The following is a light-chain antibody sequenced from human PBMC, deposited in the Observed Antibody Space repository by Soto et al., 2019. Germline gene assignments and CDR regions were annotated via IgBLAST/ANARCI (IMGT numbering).Light chain of an antibody. CDR1: QSVSSN. CDR3: QQYNNWPPWT. Sequence: EIVMTQSPATLPVSPGERATLSCRASQSVSSNLAWYQQKPGQAPRLLIYGASTRATGIPARFSGSGSGTEFTLTINSLQSEDLAVYYCQQYNNWPPWTFGQGTKVEIK. CDR2: GAS. V-gene: IGKV3-15*01. J-gene: IGKJ1*01.